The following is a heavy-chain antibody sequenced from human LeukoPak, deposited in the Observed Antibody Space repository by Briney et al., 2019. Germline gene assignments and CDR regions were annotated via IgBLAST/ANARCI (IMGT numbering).Heavy chain of an antibody. CDR2: INPNSGDT. Sequence: ASVKVSCKASGYTFTGYYMHWVRQAPGQGLEWMGWINPNSGDTNYAQKFQGRVTMTRDTSISTAYMELSRLRSDDTAVYYCASVVVTANDAFDIWGQGTMVTVSS. J-gene: IGHJ3*02. CDR1: GYTFTGYY. D-gene: IGHD2-21*02. CDR3: ASVVVTANDAFDI. V-gene: IGHV1-2*02.